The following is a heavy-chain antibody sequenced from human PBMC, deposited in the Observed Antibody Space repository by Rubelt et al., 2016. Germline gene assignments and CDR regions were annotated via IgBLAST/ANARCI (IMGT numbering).Heavy chain of an antibody. CDR2: ISSNGGST. D-gene: IGHD3-3*01. J-gene: IGHJ6*02. Sequence: GKGLEYVSAISSNGGSTYYADSVKGRFTISRDNSKNTLYLQMSSLRAEDTAVYYCARDRSGYFDYYYYGMDVWGQGTTVTVSS. V-gene: IGHV3-64D*09. CDR3: ARDRSGYFDYYYYGMDV.